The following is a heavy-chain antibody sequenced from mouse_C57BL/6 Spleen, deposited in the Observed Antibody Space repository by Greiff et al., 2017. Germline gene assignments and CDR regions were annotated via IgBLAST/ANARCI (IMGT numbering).Heavy chain of an antibody. J-gene: IGHJ1*03. CDR3: ARQRSYGNYWYFDV. Sequence: VQLQQSGAELVMPGASVKLSCKASGYTFTSYWMHWVKQRPGQGLEWIGEIDPSDSYTNYNQKFKGKSTLTVDKSSSTAYMQLSSLTSEDSAVYYCARQRSYGNYWYFDVWGTGTTVTVSS. V-gene: IGHV1-69*01. CDR1: GYTFTSYW. D-gene: IGHD2-1*01. CDR2: IDPSDSYT.